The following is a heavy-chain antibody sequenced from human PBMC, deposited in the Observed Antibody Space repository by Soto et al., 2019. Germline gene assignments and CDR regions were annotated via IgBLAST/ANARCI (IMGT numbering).Heavy chain of an antibody. D-gene: IGHD1-26*01. CDR1: GASISSGGYS. J-gene: IGHJ3*01. V-gene: IGHV4-30-2*01. Sequence: QLQLQESGSGLVKPSQTLSLTCAVSGASISSGGYSWNWIRQPPGKGLEWIGYIYQSGNTFYNPSLKSRVIMSLDRSKNQVSLKLSSVTAADTALYYCARGGSHSGAYLSVWGQGTLVTVSS. CDR2: IYQSGNT. CDR3: ARGGSHSGAYLSV.